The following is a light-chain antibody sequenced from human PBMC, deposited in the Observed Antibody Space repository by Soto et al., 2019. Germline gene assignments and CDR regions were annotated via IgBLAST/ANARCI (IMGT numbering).Light chain of an antibody. CDR1: SSDVGGYNY. Sequence: QSVVTHPPSASGSPGQSVTISCTGTSSDVGGYNYVSWYQQHPGKAPKLMIYEVSKRPSGVPDRFSGSKSGNTASLTVSGPQAEDEADYYCSSYAGSNNYVFGTGTKVTVL. J-gene: IGLJ1*01. V-gene: IGLV2-8*01. CDR3: SSYAGSNNYV. CDR2: EVS.